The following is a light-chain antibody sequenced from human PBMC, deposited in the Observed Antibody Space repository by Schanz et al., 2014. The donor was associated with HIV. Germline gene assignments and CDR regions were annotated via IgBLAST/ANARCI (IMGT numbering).Light chain of an antibody. CDR3: QTYDSSLSGSV. CDR1: SSDVGGYNY. Sequence: QSALTQPASVSGSPGQSITISCTGTSSDVGGYNYISWYQQHPGKAPKFMIYDVSNRPSGVSNRFSGSKSGNTASLTISGLQAEDEADYYCQTYDSSLSGSVFGGGTKVTVL. V-gene: IGLV2-14*01. J-gene: IGLJ3*02. CDR2: DVS.